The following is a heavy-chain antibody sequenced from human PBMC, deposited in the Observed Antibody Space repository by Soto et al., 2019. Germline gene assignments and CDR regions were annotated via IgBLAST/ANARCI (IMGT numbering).Heavy chain of an antibody. Sequence: GGSLRLSCAASGFTFASHAMNWVRQAPGKGLQWVSTITDSGGRTYYADSVKGRFTISRDNSKNTLSLQMNNLRAEDTAIYYCAKDLGSSSSNWFDPWGPGTLVTVSS. V-gene: IGHV3-23*01. CDR2: ITDSGGRT. J-gene: IGHJ5*02. D-gene: IGHD6-6*01. CDR3: AKDLGSSSSNWFDP. CDR1: GFTFASHA.